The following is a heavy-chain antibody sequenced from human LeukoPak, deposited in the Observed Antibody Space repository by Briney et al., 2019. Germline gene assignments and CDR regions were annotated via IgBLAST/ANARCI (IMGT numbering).Heavy chain of an antibody. Sequence: PSETLSLTCTVSGGSVSSGSYYWSWIRQPPGKGLEWIGYIYYSGSTNYNPSLKSRVTISVDTSKNQFSLKLSSVTAADTAVYYCARAGYSSGYFDYWGQGTLVTVSS. CDR1: GGSVSSGSYY. J-gene: IGHJ4*02. V-gene: IGHV4-61*01. D-gene: IGHD6-19*01. CDR2: IYYSGST. CDR3: ARAGYSSGYFDY.